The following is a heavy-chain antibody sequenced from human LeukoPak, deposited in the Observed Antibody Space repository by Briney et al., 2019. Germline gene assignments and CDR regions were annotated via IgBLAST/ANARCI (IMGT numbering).Heavy chain of an antibody. V-gene: IGHV3-48*02. CDR1: GFTFSSYS. CDR2: ISSSSSTI. D-gene: IGHD6-6*01. J-gene: IGHJ6*02. Sequence: GGSLRLSCAASGFTFSSYSMNWVRQAPGKGLEWVSYISSSSSTIYYADSVKGRFTISRDNAENSLYLQMHSLRDEDTALYYCAGVVVPSRLSYYYYGMDVWGQGTTVTVSS. CDR3: AGVVVPSRLSYYYYGMDV.